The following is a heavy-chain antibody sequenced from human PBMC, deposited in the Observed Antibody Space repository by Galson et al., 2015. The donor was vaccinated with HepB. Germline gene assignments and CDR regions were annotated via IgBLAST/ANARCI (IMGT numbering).Heavy chain of an antibody. CDR2: ISYDGSNK. Sequence: SLRLSCAASGFTFSSYAMHWVRQAPGKGLEWVAVISYDGSNKYYADSVKGRFTISRDNSKNTLYLQMNSLRAEDTAVYYCARAAGSSGYSPFDYWGQGTLVTVSS. CDR3: ARAAGSSGYSPFDY. J-gene: IGHJ4*02. D-gene: IGHD3-22*01. V-gene: IGHV3-30*04. CDR1: GFTFSSYA.